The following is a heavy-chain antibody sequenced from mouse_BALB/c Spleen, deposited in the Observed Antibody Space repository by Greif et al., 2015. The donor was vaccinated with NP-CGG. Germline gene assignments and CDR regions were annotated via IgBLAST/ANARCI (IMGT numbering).Heavy chain of an antibody. CDR1: GFTFSDYY. J-gene: IGHJ2*01. V-gene: IGHV5-4*02. D-gene: IGHD3-3*01. CDR2: ISDGGSYT. Sequence: EVKLQESGGGLVKPGGSLKLSCAASGFTFSDYYMYWVRRTPEKRLEWVATISDGGSYTYYPDSVKGRFTISRDNAKNNLYPQMSSLKSEDTAMYYCARGGTGFDYWGQGTTLTVSS. CDR3: ARGGTGFDY.